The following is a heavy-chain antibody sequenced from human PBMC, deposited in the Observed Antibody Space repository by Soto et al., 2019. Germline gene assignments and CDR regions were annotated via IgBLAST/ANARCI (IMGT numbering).Heavy chain of an antibody. D-gene: IGHD6-19*01. Sequence: EVQLLESGGGLVQPGGSLRLSCAASGFTFSSYAMSWVRQAPGKGLEWVSAISGSGGSTYYAYSVKGRFTISRDISKNTLDLQMNSLRAEDTAVYYCATDPVAGTMSVDYWGQGTLVTVSS. V-gene: IGHV3-23*01. J-gene: IGHJ4*02. CDR1: GFTFSSYA. CDR2: ISGSGGST. CDR3: ATDPVAGTMSVDY.